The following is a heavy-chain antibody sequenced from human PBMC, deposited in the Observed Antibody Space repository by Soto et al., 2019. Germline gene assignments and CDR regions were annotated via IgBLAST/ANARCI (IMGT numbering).Heavy chain of an antibody. CDR2: IYYSGST. J-gene: IGHJ4*02. V-gene: IGHV4-30-4*01. CDR1: GGSISSGDYY. CDR3: ARCKDGYNFFDY. D-gene: IGHD5-12*01. Sequence: PSETLSLTCTVSGGSISSGDYYWSWIRQPPGKGLEWIGYIYYSGSTYYNPSLRSRVTISVDTSKKQFSLKLNSVTAADTAVYYCARCKDGYNFFDYWGQGTLVTVSS.